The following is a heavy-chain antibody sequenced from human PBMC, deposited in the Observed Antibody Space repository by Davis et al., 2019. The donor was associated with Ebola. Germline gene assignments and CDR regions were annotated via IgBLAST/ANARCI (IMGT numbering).Heavy chain of an antibody. Sequence: SVKVSCKASGGTFSDYTFTWVRQAPGQGLEWMGRINPILGAADYAPTFQGRVTLTADKATNTAYMELSGLRFDDTAVYYCARGKWFDPWGQGTLVSVTS. J-gene: IGHJ5*02. V-gene: IGHV1-69*08. CDR2: INPILGAA. CDR3: ARGKWFDP. CDR1: GGTFSDYT.